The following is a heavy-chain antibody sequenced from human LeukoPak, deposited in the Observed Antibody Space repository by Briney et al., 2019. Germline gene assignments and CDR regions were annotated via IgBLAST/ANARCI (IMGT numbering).Heavy chain of an antibody. V-gene: IGHV1-69*01. CDR2: IIPIFGTA. CDR3: AKNRDILVVPAAKNWGKTLGGGDY. D-gene: IGHD2-2*01. CDR1: GGTFSSYA. J-gene: IGHJ4*02. Sequence: SVKVSCKASGGTFSSYAISWVRQAPGQGLEWMGGIIPIFGTANYAQKFQGRVTITADESTSTAYMELSSLRSEDTAVYYCAKNRDILVVPAAKNWGKTLGGGDYWGQGTLVTVSS.